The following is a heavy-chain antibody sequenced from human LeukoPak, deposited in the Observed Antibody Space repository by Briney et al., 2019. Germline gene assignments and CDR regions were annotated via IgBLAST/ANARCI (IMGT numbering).Heavy chain of an antibody. D-gene: IGHD5-12*01. V-gene: IGHV4-34*01. CDR2: INHGGST. J-gene: IGHJ4*02. CDR1: GRSFSGYY. CDR3: ARTYKSGSTYDY. Sequence: SETLSLTCAVYGRSFSGYYWSWISHPPGKGLEWIGEINHGGSTNYNPSLKSRVTISVDTSKNQFSLKLSSVTAADTAVYYCARTYKSGSTYDYWGQGTLVTVSS.